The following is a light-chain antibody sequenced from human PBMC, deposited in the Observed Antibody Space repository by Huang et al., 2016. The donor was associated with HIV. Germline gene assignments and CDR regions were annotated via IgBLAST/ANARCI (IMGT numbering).Light chain of an antibody. CDR3: QQYDEWPPWS. CDR2: DGS. CDR1: QSVKR. Sequence: EIVMTQSPPTLSASPGERATLSCRASQSVKRLAWYQQRPGQAPKLLVYDGSSRATGTPARFSGSGSGTDFTLTINTLQSEDFALYYCQQYDEWPPWSFGQGTRVDMK. V-gene: IGKV3-15*01. J-gene: IGKJ1*01.